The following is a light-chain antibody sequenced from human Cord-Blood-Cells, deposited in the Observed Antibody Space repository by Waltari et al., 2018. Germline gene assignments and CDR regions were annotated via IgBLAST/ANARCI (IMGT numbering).Light chain of an antibody. J-gene: IGLJ3*02. CDR1: SSNIGSHY. V-gene: IGLV1-47*01. Sequence: QSVLTQPPSASGLPGQRVTPSCSGSSSNIGSHYVYWYQPLPGTAPKPLIYRYNQRPSVVPDRFSGSKSGTSAFLAIGGLRSEDEADYYCAAWDDSLSGWVFGGGTKLTVL. CDR2: RYN. CDR3: AAWDDSLSGWV.